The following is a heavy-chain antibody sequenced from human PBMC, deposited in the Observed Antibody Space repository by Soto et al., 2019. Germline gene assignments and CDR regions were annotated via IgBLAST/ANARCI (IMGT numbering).Heavy chain of an antibody. Sequence: QVHLVESGGGVVQPGTSLRLSCEASGFTFSGFGMYWVRQTPGKGLEWVAAIWYDGSKEYFADCVKGRFTISRDNSKNALYLQMNSLRAEDSAIYYCARGRGGSYGGNSAHYDVWGQGTLVTVSS. D-gene: IGHD4-17*01. J-gene: IGHJ3*01. CDR3: ARGRGGSYGGNSAHYDV. CDR2: IWYDGSKE. V-gene: IGHV3-33*01. CDR1: GFTFSGFG.